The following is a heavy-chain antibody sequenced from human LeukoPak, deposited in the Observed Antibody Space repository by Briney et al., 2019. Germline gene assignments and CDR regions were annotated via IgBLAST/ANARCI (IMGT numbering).Heavy chain of an antibody. D-gene: IGHD5-18*01. CDR3: ATIKRGSIFGYFDF. CDR2: LFDSVNT. CDR1: DGSISSHY. J-gene: IGHJ4*02. V-gene: IGHV4-59*11. Sequence: PSETLSLTCTVSDGSISSHYWSWIRQPPGKGLEWIAYLFDSVNTKDNPSLQSRLTLSADTSKNQFSLRLSSVTAADTAVYYCATIKRGSIFGYFDFWGQGIKVTVSS.